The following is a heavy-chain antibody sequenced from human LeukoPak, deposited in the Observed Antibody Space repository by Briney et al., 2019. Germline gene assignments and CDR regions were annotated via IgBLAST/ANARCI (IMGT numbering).Heavy chain of an antibody. D-gene: IGHD4-23*01. CDR1: GYTFTSYG. CDR2: ISTYNGNT. J-gene: IGHJ3*02. CDR3: ANLLSRVVTLRKNAFFT. Sequence: ASVKVSCKASGYTFTSYGISWVRQAPGQGLEWMGWISTYNGNTNYAQKLQGRVTMTTDTSTRTAYMELRSLRSGDTAVYYCANLLSRVVTLRKNAFFTRGQGKMLSVSS. V-gene: IGHV1-18*01.